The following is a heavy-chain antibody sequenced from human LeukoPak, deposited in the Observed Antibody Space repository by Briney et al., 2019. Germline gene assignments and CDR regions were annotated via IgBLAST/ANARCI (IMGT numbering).Heavy chain of an antibody. CDR1: GFTFSSYG. J-gene: IGHJ4*02. D-gene: IGHD2-2*01. Sequence: PGRSLRLSCAASGFTFSSYGMHWVRQAPGKGLEWVAVISYDGSNKYYADSVKGRFTISRDNSKNTLFLQMNSLRVDDTAIYYCAISSSVYWGQGTLVTVSS. CDR3: AISSSVY. CDR2: ISYDGSNK. V-gene: IGHV3-30*03.